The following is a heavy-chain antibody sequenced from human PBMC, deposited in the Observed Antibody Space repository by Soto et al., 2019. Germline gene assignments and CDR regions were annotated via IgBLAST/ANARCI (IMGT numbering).Heavy chain of an antibody. CDR3: ASYDCSSTSCLTNYYMDV. Sequence: GASVKVSCKASGGTFSSYTINWVRQAPGQRLEWMGRIIPILDIANYAQKFQGRVTITADKSTSTAYMELSRLRSEDTAVYYCASYDCSSTSCLTNYYMDVWGKGTTVTVSS. CDR1: GGTFSSYT. D-gene: IGHD2-2*01. V-gene: IGHV1-69*02. CDR2: IIPILDIA. J-gene: IGHJ6*03.